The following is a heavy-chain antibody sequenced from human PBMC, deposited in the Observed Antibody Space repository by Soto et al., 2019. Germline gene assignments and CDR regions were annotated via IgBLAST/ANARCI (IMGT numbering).Heavy chain of an antibody. CDR3: AKDLQAYGDYDYYCYGLDV. CDR2: ISYDGNNK. J-gene: IGHJ6*02. Sequence: QLVEYGGGVVPPGASLRLSCAASGFTFSTFGMHWVRQTPGKGLEWVAVISYDGNNKVYADSVKGRFTISRDNFKNTVDLVMNNLKVADTAVYYCAKDLQAYGDYDYYCYGLDVWGQLATVSVSS. D-gene: IGHD4-17*01. V-gene: IGHV3-30*18. CDR1: GFTFSTFG.